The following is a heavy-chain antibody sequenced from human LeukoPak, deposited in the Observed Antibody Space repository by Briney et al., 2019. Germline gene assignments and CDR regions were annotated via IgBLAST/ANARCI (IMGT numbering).Heavy chain of an antibody. D-gene: IGHD6-19*01. J-gene: IGHJ3*01. CDR3: AKDLALAGTGGGFDV. CDR1: GFTFTTYA. CDR2: ISGGGDKA. V-gene: IGHV3-23*01. Sequence: GGSLRLSCAASGFTFTTYAINWVRQAPGKGLEWVSGISGGGDKAYYADSVNGRFTISRDNSKNTVSLQMSSLRAEDTALYYCAKDLALAGTGGGFDVCGHGTRVAVSS.